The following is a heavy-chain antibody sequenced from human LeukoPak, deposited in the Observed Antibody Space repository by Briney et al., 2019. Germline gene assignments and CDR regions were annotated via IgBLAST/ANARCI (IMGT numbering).Heavy chain of an antibody. J-gene: IGHJ6*02. Sequence: GGSLRLSCAASGFTFSSYAMHWVRQAPGKGREYVSAISSNGGSTYYANSVKGRFTISRDNSKNTLYLQMGSLRAEDMAVYYCARDGGDSSGWSYYYYYGMDVWGQGTTVTVSS. V-gene: IGHV3-64*01. CDR1: GFTFSSYA. CDR3: ARDGGDSSGWSYYYYYGMDV. CDR2: ISSNGGST. D-gene: IGHD6-19*01.